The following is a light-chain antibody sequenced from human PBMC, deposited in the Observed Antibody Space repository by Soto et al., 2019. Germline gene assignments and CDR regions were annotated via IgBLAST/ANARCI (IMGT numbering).Light chain of an antibody. Sequence: EIVLTQFPGTLSLSPGGRATLSCRASQSVSRRLAWYQHRPGQSPRLLISGASMRASGVPVRFSGSGSGTDFTLTISRLEPEDFAVYYCQQDGGSPITFGRGTRLEV. CDR3: QQDGGSPIT. CDR1: QSVSRR. V-gene: IGKV3-20*01. J-gene: IGKJ5*01. CDR2: GAS.